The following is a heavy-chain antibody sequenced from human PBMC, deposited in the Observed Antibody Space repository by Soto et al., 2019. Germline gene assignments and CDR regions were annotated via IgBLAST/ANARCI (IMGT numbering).Heavy chain of an antibody. D-gene: IGHD3-3*01. J-gene: IGHJ6*02. CDR3: ARGPAYDFWSGYYLGAFGMDV. CDR1: GFTFSSYW. V-gene: IGHV3-74*01. Sequence: PGGSLRLSCAASGFTFSSYWMHWVRQAPGKGLVWVSRINSDGSSTSYADSVKGRFTISRDNAKNTLYLQMNSLRAEDTAVYYCARGPAYDFWSGYYLGAFGMDVWGQGTTVTVSS. CDR2: INSDGSST.